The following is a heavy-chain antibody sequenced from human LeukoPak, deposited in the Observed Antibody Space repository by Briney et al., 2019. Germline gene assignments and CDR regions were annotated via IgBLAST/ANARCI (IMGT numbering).Heavy chain of an antibody. CDR1: GYSFTGYW. D-gene: IGHD3-22*01. V-gene: IGHV5-51*01. Sequence: GESLKISCKSDGYSFTGYWIGWVRQMPGKGLEWMGIIYPGDSDTRYRPSFEGQVTISADMSINTAYLQWSSLKASDTAMYYCARGMYYYDRTDSASLPSDAFDIWGQGTVVTVSS. J-gene: IGHJ3*02. CDR2: IYPGDSDT. CDR3: ARGMYYYDRTDSASLPSDAFDI.